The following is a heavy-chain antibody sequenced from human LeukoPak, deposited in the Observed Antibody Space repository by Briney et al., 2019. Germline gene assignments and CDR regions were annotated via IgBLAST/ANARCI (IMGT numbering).Heavy chain of an antibody. D-gene: IGHD1-1*01. Sequence: PGGSLRLSCAASGFSFDVYAMHWVRPAPGKGLECVSGISWNSGRLDYADSVKGRFTISSDNAKNSLYLQMNSLKAEDTALYYCAGGTYYYYGMDVWGQGTTVTVSS. V-gene: IGHV3-9*01. J-gene: IGHJ6*02. CDR1: GFSFDVYA. CDR3: AGGTYYYYGMDV. CDR2: ISWNSGRL.